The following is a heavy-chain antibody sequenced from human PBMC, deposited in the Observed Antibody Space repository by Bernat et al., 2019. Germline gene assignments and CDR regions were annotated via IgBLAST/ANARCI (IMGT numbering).Heavy chain of an antibody. Sequence: EVQLVESGGGLVQPGGSLRLSCAASGFTVSSNYMSWVRQAPGKGLEWVSVIYSGGSTYYADSVKGRFTISRDNSKNTLYLQMNSLRAEDTAVYYCARAPAIFGVVVYYFDYWGQGTLVTVSS. CDR2: IYSGGST. J-gene: IGHJ4*02. CDR3: ARAPAIFGVVVYYFDY. V-gene: IGHV3-66*01. D-gene: IGHD3-3*01. CDR1: GFTVSSNY.